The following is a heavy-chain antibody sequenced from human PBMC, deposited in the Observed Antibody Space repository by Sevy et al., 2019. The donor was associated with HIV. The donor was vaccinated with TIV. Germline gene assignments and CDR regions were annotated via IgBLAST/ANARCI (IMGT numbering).Heavy chain of an antibody. D-gene: IGHD2-2*02. CDR1: GFTCSTYT. J-gene: IGHJ4*02. V-gene: IGHV3-21*01. Sequence: GGSLRLSCAASGFTCSTYTMNWVRQAPGKGLEWVSSISSSSSYICYADSVKGRFTISKDNAKNSLYLQMNSLRVEETAVYYCARAAYYCSTTSGYIDYWGQGTLVTVSS. CDR2: ISSSSSYI. CDR3: ARAAYYCSTTSGYIDY.